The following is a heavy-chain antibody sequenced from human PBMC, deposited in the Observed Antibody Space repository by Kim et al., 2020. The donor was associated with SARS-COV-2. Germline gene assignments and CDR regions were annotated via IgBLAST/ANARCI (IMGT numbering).Heavy chain of an antibody. J-gene: IGHJ5*02. D-gene: IGHD4-17*01. V-gene: IGHV4-39*01. Sequence: YNPSLKSRVTISVATSTDQFSLKLRSVTAADTAVYSCARHDYGNNWFDPWGQGTLVTVSS. CDR3: ARHDYGNNWFDP.